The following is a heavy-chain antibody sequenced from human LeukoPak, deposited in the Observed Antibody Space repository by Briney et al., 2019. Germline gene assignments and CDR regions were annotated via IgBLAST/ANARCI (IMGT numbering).Heavy chain of an antibody. CDR1: GFTFSSYA. J-gene: IGHJ3*02. Sequence: GRSLRLSCAASGFTFSSYAMSWVRQAPGKGLEWVSAISGSGGSTYYADSVKGRFTISRDNSKNTLYLQMNSLRAEDTAVYYCAKGLVVAPWEGAFDIWGQGTMVTVSS. CDR3: AKGLVVAPWEGAFDI. D-gene: IGHD3-22*01. CDR2: ISGSGGST. V-gene: IGHV3-23*01.